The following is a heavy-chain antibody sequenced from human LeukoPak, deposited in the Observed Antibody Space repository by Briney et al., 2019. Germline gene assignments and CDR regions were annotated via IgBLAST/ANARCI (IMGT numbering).Heavy chain of an antibody. V-gene: IGHV4-34*01. Sequence: PSETLSLTCAVYGGSFSGYYWSWIRQPPGKGLEWIGEINHSGRTNYNPSHKSRVTISVDTSKNQFSLNLSSVTAADTAVYYCARGLAVTTFSYFDYWGQGTLVTVSS. J-gene: IGHJ4*02. CDR3: ARGLAVTTFSYFDY. CDR1: GGSFSGYY. D-gene: IGHD4-17*01. CDR2: INHSGRT.